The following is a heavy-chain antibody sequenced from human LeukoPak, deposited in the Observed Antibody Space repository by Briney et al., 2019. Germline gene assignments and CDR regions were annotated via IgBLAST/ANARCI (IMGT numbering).Heavy chain of an antibody. J-gene: IGHJ4*02. CDR1: GYTFTGYY. V-gene: IGHV1-18*04. Sequence: GASVKVSCKASGYTFTGYYMHWVRQAPGQGLEWMGWISAYNGNTNYAQKLQGRVTMTTDTSTSTAYMELRSLRSDDTAVYYCARDLLTPGIQLWTESDYWGQGTLVTVSS. CDR3: ARDLLTPGIQLWTESDY. CDR2: ISAYNGNT. D-gene: IGHD5-18*01.